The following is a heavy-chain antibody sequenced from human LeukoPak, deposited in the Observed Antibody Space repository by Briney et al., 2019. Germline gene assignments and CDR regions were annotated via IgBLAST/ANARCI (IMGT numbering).Heavy chain of an antibody. V-gene: IGHV3-13*01. D-gene: IGHD6-13*01. CDR1: GFTFSRYD. CDR2: IGTAGDA. J-gene: IGHJ3*02. CDR3: VRSLGSSSWSVGGVFDI. Sequence: PGGSLRLSSAASGFTFSRYDMHWVRQVPGKGLEWVSGIGTAGDAYSPGSVKGRFTISRENAKNSLYLQMNNLRVGDTALYYCVRSLGSSSWSVGGVFDIWGQGTLVTVSS.